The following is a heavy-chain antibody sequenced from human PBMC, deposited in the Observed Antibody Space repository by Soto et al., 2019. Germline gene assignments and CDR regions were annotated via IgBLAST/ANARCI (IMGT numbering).Heavy chain of an antibody. CDR2: IYYSGST. CDR1: GGSISSYY. D-gene: IGHD3-3*01. Sequence: SETLSLTCTVSGGSISSYYWSWIRQPPGKGLEWIGYIYYSGSTNYNPSLKSRVTISVDTSKNQFSLKLSSVTAADTAVYYCARGPDNYDFWSGYSVYYYYYMDVWGKGTTVTVSS. J-gene: IGHJ6*03. CDR3: ARGPDNYDFWSGYSVYYYYYMDV. V-gene: IGHV4-59*01.